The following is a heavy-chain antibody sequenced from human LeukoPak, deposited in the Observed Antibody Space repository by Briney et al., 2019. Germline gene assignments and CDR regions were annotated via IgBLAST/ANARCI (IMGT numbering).Heavy chain of an antibody. CDR1: GFTFGSFW. J-gene: IGHJ4*02. CDR2: IKDDGSEK. V-gene: IGHV3-7*04. Sequence: QTGGSLSPPCVGSGFTFGSFWMPWFRQPPGKGLEWVANIKDDGSEKYSVDSVKGRFTISRDNAKNLLYLQMSSLRAEDTAVYYCARARIDYWGQGTLVTVSS. D-gene: IGHD1-14*01. CDR3: ARARIDY.